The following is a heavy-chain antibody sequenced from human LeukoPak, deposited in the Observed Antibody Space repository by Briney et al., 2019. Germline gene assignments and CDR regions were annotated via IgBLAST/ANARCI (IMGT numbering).Heavy chain of an antibody. D-gene: IGHD1-26*01. CDR2: IKCDASDE. Sequence: SGGSLRLSCAVSGVSFSGYAMHWVRQAPGKGLEWVGLIKCDASDEYYADSVKGRFTISRDDSRNTLYLQMTSLRAEDTAVYYCARGQSVGWEIGVCDFWGQGSLVTVAS. J-gene: IGHJ4*02. V-gene: IGHV3-33*01. CDR3: ARGQSVGWEIGVCDF. CDR1: GVSFSGYA.